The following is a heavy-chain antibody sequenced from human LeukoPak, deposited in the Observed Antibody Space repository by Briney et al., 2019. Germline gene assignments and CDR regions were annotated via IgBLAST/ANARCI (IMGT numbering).Heavy chain of an antibody. CDR3: AKIPKGGYFDY. V-gene: IGHV3-23*01. Sequence: GGSLRLTCAASGFTFNNYAMNWVRQAPGKGLEWVSHISPSGDSTYYADSVKGRFTISRDSSKNTLSLQMNSLRAEDTAVYYCAKIPKGGYFDYWGQGTLVTVSS. CDR2: ISPSGDST. D-gene: IGHD2-2*01. J-gene: IGHJ4*02. CDR1: GFTFNNYA.